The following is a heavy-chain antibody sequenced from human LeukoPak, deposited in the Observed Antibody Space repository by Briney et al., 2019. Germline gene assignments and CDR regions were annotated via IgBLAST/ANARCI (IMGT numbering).Heavy chain of an antibody. CDR2: IYYSGST. J-gene: IGHJ4*02. CDR3: ARDRYGVRSGSYDY. Sequence: KSSETLSLTCTVSGGSISSSSYYWGWIRQPPGKRLEWIGSIYYSGSTYYNPSLKSRVTISVDTSKNQISLKVRSATAADTAVYYCARDRYGVRSGSYDYWGQGTLVTVSS. CDR1: GGSISSSSYY. D-gene: IGHD1-26*01. V-gene: IGHV4-39*07.